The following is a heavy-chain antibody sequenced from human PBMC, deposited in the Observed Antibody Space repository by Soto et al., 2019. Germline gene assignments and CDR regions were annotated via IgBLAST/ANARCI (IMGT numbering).Heavy chain of an antibody. J-gene: IGHJ6*02. Sequence: GGSLRLSCAASGFTFSSYGMHWVRQAPGKGLEWVAVISYDGSNKYYADSVKDRFTISRDNSKNTLYLQMNSLRAEDTAVYYCAKGRVDTAMLYYYGMDVWGQGTTVTVSS. CDR1: GFTFSSYG. D-gene: IGHD5-18*01. CDR3: AKGRVDTAMLYYYGMDV. CDR2: ISYDGSNK. V-gene: IGHV3-30*18.